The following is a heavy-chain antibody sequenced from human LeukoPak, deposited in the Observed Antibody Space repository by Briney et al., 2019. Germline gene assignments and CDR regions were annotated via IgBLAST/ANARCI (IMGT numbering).Heavy chain of an antibody. Sequence: ASVKVSCKASGYTFTSYGISWVRQAPGQGLEWTGWISAYNGNTNYAQKLQGRVTMTTDTSTSTAYMELRSLRSDDTAVYYCARDRKDGYSYGPYYYYGMDVWGQGTTVTVSS. CDR1: GYTFTSYG. J-gene: IGHJ6*02. CDR2: ISAYNGNT. CDR3: ARDRKDGYSYGPYYYYGMDV. D-gene: IGHD5-18*01. V-gene: IGHV1-18*01.